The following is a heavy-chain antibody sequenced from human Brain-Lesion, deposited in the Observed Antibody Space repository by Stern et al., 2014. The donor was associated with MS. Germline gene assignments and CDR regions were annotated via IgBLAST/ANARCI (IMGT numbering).Heavy chain of an antibody. CDR2: ITSSGETM. CDR1: GLTFSPFA. J-gene: IGHJ4*02. D-gene: IGHD1-26*01. Sequence: EVQLVESGGDLVQPGGSVRLSCVASGLTFSPFAMTWVRQAPGKGLEWLYYITSSGETMIYADSVEGRFTISRDNARNSLFLXMXXLRDEDTAVYYCARDGPYGGNYYFXXXXFDLWGQGALVTVSA. CDR3: ARDGPYGGNYYFXXXXFDL. V-gene: IGHV3-48*02.